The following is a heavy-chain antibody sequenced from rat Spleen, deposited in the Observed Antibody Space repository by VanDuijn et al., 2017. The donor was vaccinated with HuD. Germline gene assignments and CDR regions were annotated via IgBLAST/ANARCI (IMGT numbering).Heavy chain of an antibody. Sequence: EVQLVESGGGLVRPGRSMKLSCVASGFTFSDYYMAWVRQAPTEGLEWVASISTNGGNIYHRDSVKGRFTISRDNAKSILYLQMDSLRSEDTATYYCAKDKGEYNNLFDYWGQGVMVTVTS. CDR3: AKDKGEYNNLFDY. D-gene: IGHD1-10*01. V-gene: IGHV5-25*01. CDR1: GFTFSDYY. J-gene: IGHJ2*01. CDR2: ISTNGGNI.